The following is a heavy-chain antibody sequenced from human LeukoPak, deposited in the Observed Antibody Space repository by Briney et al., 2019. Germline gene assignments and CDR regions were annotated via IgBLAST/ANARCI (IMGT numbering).Heavy chain of an antibody. V-gene: IGHV1-69*04. CDR3: ASRSGYYGMDV. CDR2: IIPILGIA. J-gene: IGHJ6*02. D-gene: IGHD3-10*01. CDR1: GYTFTSYA. Sequence: GASVKVSCKASGYTFTSYAISWVRQAPGQGLEWMGKIIPILGIANYAQKFQGRVTITADKSTSTAYMELSSLRSEDTAVYYCASRSGYYGMDVWGQGTTVTVSS.